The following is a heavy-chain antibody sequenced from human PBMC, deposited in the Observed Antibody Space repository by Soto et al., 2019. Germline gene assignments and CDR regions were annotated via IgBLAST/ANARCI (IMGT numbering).Heavy chain of an antibody. CDR2: IYYGGST. CDR3: ARGLAYCGGDCYSSYVMDV. J-gene: IGHJ6*02. Sequence: QVQLQESGPGLVKPSQTLSLTCTVSGGSISSGGYYWGWIRQHPGKGLDWIGYIYYGGSTYYNPSLQSRVTISVDTSENQFSLKLKSVTAADTAMYYCARGLAYCGGDCYSSYVMDVWGQGTPVTVSS. V-gene: IGHV4-31*03. D-gene: IGHD2-21*02. CDR1: GGSISSGGYY.